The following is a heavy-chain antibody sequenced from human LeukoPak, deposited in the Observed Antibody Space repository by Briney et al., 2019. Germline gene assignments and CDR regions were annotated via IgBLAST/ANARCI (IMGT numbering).Heavy chain of an antibody. CDR2: IYHSGST. J-gene: IGHJ4*02. CDR3: ARETPSYDYSDRGPFDY. V-gene: IGHV4-38-2*02. CDR1: GYSISSGYY. Sequence: SETLSLTCTVSGYSISSGYYWGWIRQPPGKGLEWIGSIYHSGSTYYNPSLKSRVTISVDTSKNQFSLKLSSVTAADTAVYYCARETPSYDYSDRGPFDYWGQGTLVTVSP. D-gene: IGHD4-17*01.